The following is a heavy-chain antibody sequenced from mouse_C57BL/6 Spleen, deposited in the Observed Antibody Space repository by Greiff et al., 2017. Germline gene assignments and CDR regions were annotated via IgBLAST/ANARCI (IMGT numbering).Heavy chain of an antibody. CDR3: ARADYCSSPHFDY. D-gene: IGHD1-1*01. V-gene: IGHV3-1*01. CDR2: ISYSGST. CDR1: GYSIPRGYD. J-gene: IGHJ2*01. Sequence: EVKLQESGPGMVKPSQSLSLTCTVTGYSIPRGYDWHWIRPFPGNKLAWMGYISYSGSTNYNPSLNSRLYINHDTSKNQFGLKLNSVTTEDTATYYCARADYCSSPHFDYGGQGTTLTVSS.